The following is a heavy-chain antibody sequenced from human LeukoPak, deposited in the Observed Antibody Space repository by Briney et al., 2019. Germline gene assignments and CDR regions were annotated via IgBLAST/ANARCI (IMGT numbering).Heavy chain of an antibody. V-gene: IGHV4-31*03. CDR1: GGSISTGGYY. D-gene: IGHD3-22*01. Sequence: PSQTLSLTCTVSGGSISTGGYYWSWIRRHPEKGLEWIGYIYYSGSTYYNPSLKSRVTISEDTSTNQFSLKLSSVTAADTAVYYCVRGRGDYYDSSGGYYFDFWGQGTLVTVSS. CDR2: IYYSGST. J-gene: IGHJ4*02. CDR3: VRGRGDYYDSSGGYYFDF.